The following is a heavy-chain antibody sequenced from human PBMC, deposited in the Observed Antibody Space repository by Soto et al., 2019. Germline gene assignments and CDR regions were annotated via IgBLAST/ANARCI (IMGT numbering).Heavy chain of an antibody. Sequence: PSETLSLTCAVYGGSFSGYYWSWIRQPPGKGLEWIGEINHSGSTNYNPSLKSRVTISVDTSKNQFSLKLSSVTAADTAVYYCARVRGKITMVRGVITYGMDVRGQGTTVTVFS. V-gene: IGHV4-34*01. D-gene: IGHD3-10*01. CDR3: ARVRGKITMVRGVITYGMDV. CDR2: INHSGST. CDR1: GGSFSGYY. J-gene: IGHJ6*02.